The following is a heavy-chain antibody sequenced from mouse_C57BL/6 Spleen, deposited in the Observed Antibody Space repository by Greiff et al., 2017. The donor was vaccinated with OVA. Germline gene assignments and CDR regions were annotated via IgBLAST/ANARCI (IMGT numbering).Heavy chain of an antibody. D-gene: IGHD2-1*01. CDR2: IYPGSGST. CDR1: GYTFTSYW. J-gene: IGHJ2*01. CDR3: ARYGTGFDY. Sequence: QVQLKQPGAELVKPGASVKMSCKASGYTFTSYWITWVKQRPGQGLEWIGDIYPGSGSTNYNEKLKSKATLTVDTSSSTAYMQLSSLTSEDSAVYYCARYGTGFDYWGQGTTLTVSS. V-gene: IGHV1-55*01.